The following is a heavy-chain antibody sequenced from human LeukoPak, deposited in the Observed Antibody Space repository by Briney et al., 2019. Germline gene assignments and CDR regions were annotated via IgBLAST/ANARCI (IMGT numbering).Heavy chain of an antibody. J-gene: IGHJ4*02. Sequence: SQTLSLTCTVSGGSISSGSYYWSWIRQPPGKGLEWIGYIYYSGSTNYNPSLKSRVTISVDTSKNQFSLKLSSVTAADTAVYYCARSTIAAAGIDYWGQGTLVTVSS. CDR2: IYYSGST. CDR1: GGSISSGSYY. V-gene: IGHV4-61*01. CDR3: ARSTIAAAGIDY. D-gene: IGHD6-13*01.